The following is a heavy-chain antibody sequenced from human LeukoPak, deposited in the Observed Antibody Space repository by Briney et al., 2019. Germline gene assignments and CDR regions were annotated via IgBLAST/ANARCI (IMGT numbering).Heavy chain of an antibody. CDR1: GITLSNYG. Sequence: GGSLRLSCAASGITLSNYGMTSVRQAPGKGLEWVAGISDSGGSTNYADSVKGRFTISRDNPKNTLYLQMSSLRAEDTAVYFCAKRGVVIRVILVGFHKEAYYFDSWGQGALVTVSS. CDR3: AKRGVVIRVILVGFHKEAYYFDS. CDR2: ISDSGGST. V-gene: IGHV3-23*01. J-gene: IGHJ4*02. D-gene: IGHD3-22*01.